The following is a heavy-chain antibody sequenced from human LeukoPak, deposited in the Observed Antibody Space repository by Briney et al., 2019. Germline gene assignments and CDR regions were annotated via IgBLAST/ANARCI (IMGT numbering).Heavy chain of an antibody. CDR2: INHSGST. J-gene: IGHJ4*02. CDR1: GFTFSSYA. CDR3: ARGLRSYRSNSDY. D-gene: IGHD3-16*02. Sequence: GSLRLSCAASGFTFSSYAMSWVRQAPGKGLEWIGEINHSGSTNYNPSLKSRVTISVDTSKNQFSLKLSSVTAADTAVYYCARGLRSYRSNSDYWGQGTLVTVSS. V-gene: IGHV4-34*01.